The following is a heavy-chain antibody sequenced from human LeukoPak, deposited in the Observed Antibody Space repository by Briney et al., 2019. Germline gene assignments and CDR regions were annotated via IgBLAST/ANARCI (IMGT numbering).Heavy chain of an antibody. D-gene: IGHD3-10*01. J-gene: IGHJ4*02. V-gene: IGHV4-59*01. Sequence: SETLPLTCTVSGASISSNYWTWIRQPPGKGLEWIGYIYHTGSTKYNPSLKSRLTISVDTSKNQFSLKLSSVTAADTAVYFCARVPTGSYSIDYWGQGTLVTVSS. CDR2: IYHTGST. CDR3: ARVPTGSYSIDY. CDR1: GASISSNY.